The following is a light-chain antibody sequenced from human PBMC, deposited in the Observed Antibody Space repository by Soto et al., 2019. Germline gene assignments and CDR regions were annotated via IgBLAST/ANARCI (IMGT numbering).Light chain of an antibody. Sequence: QSALTQPASLSGSPGQSITISCTGTSSDIGAYDYVSWFQQHPGKAPKLMISEVNNRPSGVSNRFSGSKSGNTAYLTISGLQVEEEADYYCCSFTTSSTLVFGTGTKVTVL. CDR2: EVN. J-gene: IGLJ1*01. V-gene: IGLV2-14*01. CDR1: SSDIGAYDY. CDR3: CSFTTSSTLV.